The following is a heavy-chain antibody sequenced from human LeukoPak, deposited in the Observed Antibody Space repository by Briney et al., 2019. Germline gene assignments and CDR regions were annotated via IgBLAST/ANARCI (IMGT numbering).Heavy chain of an antibody. J-gene: IGHJ4*02. D-gene: IGHD2-2*02. CDR2: ISSSSSYI. CDR3: ASTYCSSTSCYNPFDY. Sequence: GGSLRRSGAASGFTFSSYGMSWVRQAPGKGLEWVASISSSSSYIYYADSVKGRFTISRDNAKNSLYLRMNILRAEDTAVYYCASTYCSSTSCYNPFDYWGQGTLVTVSS. CDR1: GFTFSSYG. V-gene: IGHV3-21*01.